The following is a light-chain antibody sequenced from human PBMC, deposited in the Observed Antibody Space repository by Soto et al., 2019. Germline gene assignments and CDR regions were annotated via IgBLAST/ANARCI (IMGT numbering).Light chain of an antibody. CDR3: QQFRTSVT. Sequence: DIVLTQSPGTLSLSPGERATLSCRASQSIGNNYLAWYQQKPGQAPRLLIDGSSTRATGIPDRFSGSGSGTDFTLTISRLEPEDFAVYFCQQFRTSVTFGQGTKVE. CDR1: QSIGNNY. V-gene: IGKV3-20*01. CDR2: GSS. J-gene: IGKJ1*01.